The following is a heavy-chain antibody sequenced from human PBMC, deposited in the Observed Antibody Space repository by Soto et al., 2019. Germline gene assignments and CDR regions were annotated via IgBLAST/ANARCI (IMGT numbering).Heavy chain of an antibody. V-gene: IGHV1-58*01. D-gene: IGHD2-15*01. J-gene: IGHJ6*02. CDR3: AAEMGSGGSCKYSFDSGVAG. CDR1: GFTFTTSA. CDR2: IVVGSGNT. Sequence: QMQLVQSGPEVKKPGTSVKVSCKTSGFTFTTSAVQWVRQARGQRLEWIGWIVVGSGNTNYAQKFQERVTITRDMSTSTAYMELSSLRSADTAMYYCAAEMGSGGSCKYSFDSGVAGWGQGPTVPVSS.